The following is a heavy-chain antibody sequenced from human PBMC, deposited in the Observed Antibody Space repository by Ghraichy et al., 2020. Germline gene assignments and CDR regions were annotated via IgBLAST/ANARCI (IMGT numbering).Heavy chain of an antibody. CDR3: AKDVRETFGYGLYGMDV. V-gene: IGHV3-23*01. CDR2: ITYIDSTT. Sequence: ETLSLTCAASGVTFNIYAMSWVRQAPGKGLEWVSGITYIDSTTYYANSVKGRFTISRDNSNNTVSLQMNSLRAEDTAVYYCAKDVRETFGYGLYGMDVWGQGTTVTVSS. J-gene: IGHJ6*02. D-gene: IGHD5-18*01. CDR1: GVTFNIYA.